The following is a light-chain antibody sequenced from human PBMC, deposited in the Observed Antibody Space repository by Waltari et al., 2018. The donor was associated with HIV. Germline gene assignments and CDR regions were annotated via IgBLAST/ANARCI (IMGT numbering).Light chain of an antibody. J-gene: IGKJ1*01. CDR2: GAS. V-gene: IGKV1-27*01. CDR1: QGISNY. Sequence: DFQMTQSPASLSASVGDRVPITCRASQGISNYLAWYQQKPGKVPKFLIYGASTLQSGVPSRFSGSGSGTDFTLTISSLQPEDVATYYCQKYNSVPPWTFGQGTKVEIK. CDR3: QKYNSVPPWT.